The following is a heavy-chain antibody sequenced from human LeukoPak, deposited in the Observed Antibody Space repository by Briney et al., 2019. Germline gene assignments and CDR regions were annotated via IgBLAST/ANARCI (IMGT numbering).Heavy chain of an antibody. CDR1: GGSISSGDYY. CDR2: IYYSGST. Sequence: PSETLSLTCTVSGGSISSGDYYWSWIRQPPGKGLEWIGYIYYSGSTYYNPSLKSRVTISVDKSKNQFSLKMSSVTAADTAVYYCARSRDTTNYYGMDVWGQGTTVTVS. J-gene: IGHJ6*02. D-gene: IGHD1-26*01. CDR3: ARSRDTTNYYGMDV. V-gene: IGHV4-30-4*01.